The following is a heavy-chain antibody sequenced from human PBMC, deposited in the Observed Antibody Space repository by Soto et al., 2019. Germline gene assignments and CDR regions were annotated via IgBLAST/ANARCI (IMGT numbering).Heavy chain of an antibody. J-gene: IGHJ5*02. CDR3: ARSYDFWSPVPDYNWFDP. Sequence: QVQLQESGPGLVKLSQTLSLTCTVSGGSISSGDYYWSWIRQPPGKGLEWIGYIYYSGSTYYNPSLKSRVTISVDTSKNQFSLKLSSVTAADTAVYYCARSYDFWSPVPDYNWFDPWGQGTLVTVSS. V-gene: IGHV4-30-4*01. CDR1: GGSISSGDYY. D-gene: IGHD3-3*01. CDR2: IYYSGST.